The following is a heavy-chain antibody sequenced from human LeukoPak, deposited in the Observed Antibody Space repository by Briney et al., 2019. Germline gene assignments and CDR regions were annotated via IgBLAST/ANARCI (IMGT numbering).Heavy chain of an antibody. V-gene: IGHV1-2*02. CDR1: GYTFTGYY. CDR3: ARDFFHGHCAGLSCFLLDY. D-gene: IGHD2-15*01. Sequence: AASVKVSCKASGYTFTGYYMHWVRQAPGQGLEWMGWINPNSGGTNYAQKFQGRVTMTTDTSTSTAYMELRSLRSDDTAVYYCARDFFHGHCAGLSCFLLDYWGQGSLVTVSS. J-gene: IGHJ4*02. CDR2: INPNSGGT.